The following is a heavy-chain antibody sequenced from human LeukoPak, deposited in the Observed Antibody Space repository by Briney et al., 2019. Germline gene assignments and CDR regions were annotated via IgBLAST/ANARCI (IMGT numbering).Heavy chain of an antibody. CDR3: ASRYGRRIALDY. CDR1: VLTFNDFD. Sequence: GGSLRLSCAASVLTFNDFDMNWLRQAPGKGLEWISYISSRGSSIYYADSVKGRFTISRDNAKNSLYLQMNSLRAEDTAIYYCASRYGRRIALDYWGQGTLVTVSS. D-gene: IGHD4-17*01. J-gene: IGHJ4*02. CDR2: ISSRGSSI. V-gene: IGHV3-48*03.